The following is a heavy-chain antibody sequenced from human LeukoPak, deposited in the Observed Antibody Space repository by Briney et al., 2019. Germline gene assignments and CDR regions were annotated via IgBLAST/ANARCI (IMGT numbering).Heavy chain of an antibody. D-gene: IGHD2-15*01. CDR3: AADLLSGPPVAQGGY. V-gene: IGHV1-58*01. CDR1: GFTFTSSA. J-gene: IGHJ4*02. CDR2: IVVGSGNT. Sequence: ASVKVSCKASGFTFTSSAVQWVRQARGQRLEWIGWIVVGSGNTNYAQKFQERVTITRDMSTSTAYMELSSLRSEDTAVYYCAADLLSGPPVAQGGYWGQGTLVTVSS.